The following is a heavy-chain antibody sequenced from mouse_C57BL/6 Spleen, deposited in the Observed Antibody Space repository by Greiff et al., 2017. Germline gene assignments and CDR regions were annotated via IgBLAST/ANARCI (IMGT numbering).Heavy chain of an antibody. CDR2: ISNGGGST. CDR3: ASGYLYYAMDY. J-gene: IGHJ4*01. CDR1: GFTFSDYY. Sequence: EVQGVESGGGLVQPGGSLKLSCAASGFTFSDYYMYWVRQTPEKRLEWVAYISNGGGSTYYPDTVKGRFTISRDNAKNTLYLQMSRLKSEDTAMYYCASGYLYYAMDYWGQGTSVTVSS. V-gene: IGHV5-12*01. D-gene: IGHD2-2*01.